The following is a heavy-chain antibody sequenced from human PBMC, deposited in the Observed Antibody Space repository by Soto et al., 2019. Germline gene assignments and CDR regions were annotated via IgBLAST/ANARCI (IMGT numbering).Heavy chain of an antibody. J-gene: IGHJ6*02. CDR2: INPSGGSI. CDR3: ASPLRFLDPRDNYDMDV. Sequence: QVHLVQSGAEVKRPGASVNISCKESGYTFTSYHLHWVRQAPGQRLEGMGIINPSGGSIRYAQKFQGRVVMTRDTSTNSVYMELGRLRSEDTAVYYCASPLRFLDPRDNYDMDVWGQGTTVTVSS. V-gene: IGHV1-46*01. CDR1: GYTFTSYH. D-gene: IGHD3-3*01.